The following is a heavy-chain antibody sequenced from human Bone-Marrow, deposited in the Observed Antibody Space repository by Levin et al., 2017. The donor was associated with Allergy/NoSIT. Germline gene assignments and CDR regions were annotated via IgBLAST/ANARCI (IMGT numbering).Heavy chain of an antibody. CDR3: ARGTRRVVVAATPDLDY. J-gene: IGHJ4*02. D-gene: IGHD2-15*01. CDR1: GFTFSSYE. CDR2: ISSSGSTI. Sequence: GESLKISCAASGFTFSSYEMNWVRQAPGKGLEWVSYISSSGSTIYYADSVKGRFTISRDNAKNSLYLQMNSLRAEDTAVYYCARGTRRVVVAATPDLDYWGQGTLVTVSS. V-gene: IGHV3-48*03.